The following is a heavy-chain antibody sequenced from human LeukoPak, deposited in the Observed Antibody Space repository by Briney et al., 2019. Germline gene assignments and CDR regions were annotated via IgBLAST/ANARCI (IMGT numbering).Heavy chain of an antibody. CDR2: ISGSGGST. Sequence: PGGSLSLSCAASGFTFSSYAMSWVRPAPGKGLEWVSAISGSGGSTYYADSVKGRFTISRDNSKNTPYLQMNSLRAEDTAVYYCAKDRGAAAGSLPPDDYWGQGTLVTVSS. V-gene: IGHV3-23*01. J-gene: IGHJ4*02. D-gene: IGHD6-13*01. CDR3: AKDRGAAAGSLPPDDY. CDR1: GFTFSSYA.